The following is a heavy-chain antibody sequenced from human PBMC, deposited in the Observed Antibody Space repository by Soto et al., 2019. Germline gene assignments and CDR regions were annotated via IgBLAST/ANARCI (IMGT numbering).Heavy chain of an antibody. CDR2: FNPTSGST. J-gene: IGHJ4*02. CDR3: ARDLAAGDY. Sequence: QVQLVQSGAEVKKPGASVKLSCKASGYTFINYYIHWVRQAPGQGLEWMGIFNPTSGSTNNAQKFQGRVTLTMDTSTRTVYMELSSLRFGDTAVYYCARDLAAGDYWGQGTLVTVSS. D-gene: IGHD6-13*01. V-gene: IGHV1-46*01. CDR1: GYTFINYY.